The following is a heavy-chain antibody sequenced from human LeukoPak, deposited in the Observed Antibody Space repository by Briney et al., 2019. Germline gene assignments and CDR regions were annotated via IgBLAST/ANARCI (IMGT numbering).Heavy chain of an antibody. CDR2: IYTSGST. J-gene: IGHJ4*02. CDR3: ASTTYYYDSSGYYFLDF. Sequence: SETLSLTCTVSGGSIESYYWSWIRQPAGKGLEWIGRIYTSGSTNYNPSLKSRVTMSVDTSKNQFSLKLSSVAAADTAVYYCASTTYYYDSSGYYFLDFWGQGTLVTVSS. V-gene: IGHV4-4*07. D-gene: IGHD3-22*01. CDR1: GGSIESYY.